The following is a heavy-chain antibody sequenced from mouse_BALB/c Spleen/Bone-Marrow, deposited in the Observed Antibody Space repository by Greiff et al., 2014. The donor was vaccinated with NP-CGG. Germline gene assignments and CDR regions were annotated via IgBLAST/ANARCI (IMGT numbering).Heavy chain of an antibody. CDR3: ARGNYYDSDSFDY. V-gene: IGHV1-14*01. Sequence: EVQLQQSGPELVKPGASVKMSCKASGYTFTSYVMHWVKQKPGQGLEWIGYINPYNDGTTYNEKFKGKATLTSDKSSSTAYMELSSLTSEDSAVYYCARGNYYDSDSFDYWGQGTTLTVSS. J-gene: IGHJ2*01. CDR2: INPYNDGT. D-gene: IGHD2-4*01. CDR1: GYTFTSYV.